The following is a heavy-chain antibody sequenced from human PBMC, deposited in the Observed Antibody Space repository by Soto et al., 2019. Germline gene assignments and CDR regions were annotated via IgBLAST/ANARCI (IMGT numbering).Heavy chain of an antibody. Sequence: GSLSLSCAASGFTFSSYAMSWVRQAPGKGLEWVSAISGSGGSTYYADSVKGRFTISRDNSKNTLYLQMNSLRAEDTAVYYCAKARNSSGWYWDFDYWGQGTLVTVSS. J-gene: IGHJ4*02. D-gene: IGHD6-19*01. CDR2: ISGSGGST. CDR1: GFTFSSYA. CDR3: AKARNSSGWYWDFDY. V-gene: IGHV3-23*01.